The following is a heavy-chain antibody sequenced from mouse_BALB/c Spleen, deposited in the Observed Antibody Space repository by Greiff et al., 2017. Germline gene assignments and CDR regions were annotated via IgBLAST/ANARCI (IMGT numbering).Heavy chain of an antibody. J-gene: IGHJ4*01. CDR1: GFSLSTSGMG. CDR3: ARYYGSSYYAMDY. CDR2: IYWDDDK. Sequence: QVTLKVSGPGILQPSQTLSLTCSFSGFSLSTSGMGVSWIRQPSGKGLEWLAHIYWDDDKRYNPSLKSRLTISKDTSRNQVFLKITSVDTADTATYYCARYYGSSYYAMDYWGQGTSVTVSS. V-gene: IGHV8-12*01. D-gene: IGHD1-1*01.